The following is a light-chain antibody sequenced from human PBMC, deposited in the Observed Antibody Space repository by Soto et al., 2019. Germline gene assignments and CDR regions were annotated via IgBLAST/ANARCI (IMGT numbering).Light chain of an antibody. CDR3: QQYGSSTWT. J-gene: IGKJ1*01. CDR1: QSVSSTY. CDR2: GAS. Sequence: EIVLTQSPGTLSLSPGERATLSCRASQSVSSTYLAWYQQKPGQAPRLLIYGASNRATGIPDRFSDSGSGTDFTLTISRLEPEDFAVYYCQQYGSSTWTFGQGTKVDIK. V-gene: IGKV3-20*01.